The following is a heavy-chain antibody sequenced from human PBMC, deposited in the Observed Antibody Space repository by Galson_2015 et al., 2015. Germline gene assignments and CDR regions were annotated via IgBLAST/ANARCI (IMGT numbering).Heavy chain of an antibody. CDR2: ISSSSSTI. Sequence: SLRLSCAASGFTFSSYSMNWVRQAPGKGLEWVSYISSSSSTIYYADSVKGRFTISRDNAKNSLYLQMNSLRDEDTAVYYCARGVVPAAMMDYYYGMDASAQGTPVTVSS. V-gene: IGHV3-48*02. CDR3: ARGVVPAAMMDYYYGMDA. CDR1: GFTFSSYS. J-gene: IGHJ6*02. D-gene: IGHD2-2*01.